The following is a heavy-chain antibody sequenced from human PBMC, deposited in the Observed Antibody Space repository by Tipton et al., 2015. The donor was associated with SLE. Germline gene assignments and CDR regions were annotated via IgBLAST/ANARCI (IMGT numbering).Heavy chain of an antibody. CDR1: GYTFNSYY. Sequence: QLVQSGAEVKKPGASVKVSCKASGYTFNSYYMHWVRQAPGHGLEWMGIINPNGGGTSYAQKFQGRVTMTRDTSTTTVYMELTSLRSEDTAAYYCARDRDSYGTPRGMDVWGQGTTVTVSS. CDR2: INPNGGGT. CDR3: ARDRDSYGTPRGMDV. J-gene: IGHJ6*02. D-gene: IGHD5-18*01. V-gene: IGHV1-46*02.